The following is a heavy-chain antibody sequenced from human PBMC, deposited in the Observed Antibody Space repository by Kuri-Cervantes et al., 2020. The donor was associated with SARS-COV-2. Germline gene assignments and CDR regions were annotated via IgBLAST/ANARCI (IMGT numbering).Heavy chain of an antibody. CDR2: ISAYNGNT. CDR3: ARESGSSGWYGFDY. D-gene: IGHD6-19*01. Sequence: GGSLRLSCAASGFTFSDYYMSWVRQAPGQGLEWMGWISAYNGNTNYAQKLQGRVTMTTDTSTSTAYMELRSLRSDDTAVYYCARESGSSGWYGFDYWGQGTLVTVSS. CDR1: GFTFSDYY. V-gene: IGHV1-18*04. J-gene: IGHJ4*02.